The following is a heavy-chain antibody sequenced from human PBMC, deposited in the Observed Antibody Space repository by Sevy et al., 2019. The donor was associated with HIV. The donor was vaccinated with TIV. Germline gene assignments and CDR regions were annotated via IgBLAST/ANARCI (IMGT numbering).Heavy chain of an antibody. Sequence: SETLSLTCNVSGGSISSSRHYWGWIRQSPGKSLEWIGSRFYSGGAYYDPSLQSRVTMSVDTSKNQFSLNVNSVTAADTAVYYCTRHPLGNWFDLWGQGILVTVSS. J-gene: IGHJ5*02. CDR2: RFYSGGA. V-gene: IGHV4-39*01. CDR1: GGSISSSRHY. CDR3: TRHPLGNWFDL. D-gene: IGHD3-16*01.